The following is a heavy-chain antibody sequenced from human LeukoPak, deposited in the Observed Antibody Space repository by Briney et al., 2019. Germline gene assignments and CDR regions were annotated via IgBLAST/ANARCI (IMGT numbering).Heavy chain of an antibody. D-gene: IGHD3-3*01. V-gene: IGHV5-51*01. CDR3: ARQNDFRLDY. Sequence: ESLRISCKGSGYTFSSYWIGWVRQMPGKGLEWMGIIYPGDSDTRYSPSLQGQVTISVDTSIGTAYLQWSSLKASDTAIYYCARQNDFRLDYWGQGTLVTVSS. CDR2: IYPGDSDT. CDR1: GYTFSSYW. J-gene: IGHJ4*02.